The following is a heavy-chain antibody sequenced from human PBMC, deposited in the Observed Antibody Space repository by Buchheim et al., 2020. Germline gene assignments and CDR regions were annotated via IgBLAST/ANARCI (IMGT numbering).Heavy chain of an antibody. CDR1: GFTFSDYY. D-gene: IGHD3-16*01. Sequence: EVQLLESGGGLVQPGGSLRLSCAASGFTFSDYYMNWVRQAPGKGLEWVSYISSSSSTIYYADSVKGRFTISRDNSNNTLYLQMSSLRAEDTAVYYCAKDGLVGGVSVSYYYMDVWGKGTT. V-gene: IGHV3-48*04. CDR2: ISSSSSTI. J-gene: IGHJ6*03. CDR3: AKDGLVGGVSVSYYYMDV.